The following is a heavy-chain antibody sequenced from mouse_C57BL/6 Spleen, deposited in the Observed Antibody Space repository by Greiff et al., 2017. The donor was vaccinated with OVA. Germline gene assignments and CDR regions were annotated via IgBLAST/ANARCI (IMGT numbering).Heavy chain of an antibody. Sequence: VQLQESGPELVKPGASVKISCKASGYAFSSSWMNWVKQRPGKGLEWIGRIYPGDGGTNYNGKFKGKATLTADKSSSTAYMELSSLTSEDSAVYFCARIGRQYYFDYWGQGTTLTVSS. CDR3: ARIGRQYYFDY. V-gene: IGHV1-82*01. J-gene: IGHJ2*01. D-gene: IGHD1-2*01. CDR1: GYAFSSSW. CDR2: IYPGDGGT.